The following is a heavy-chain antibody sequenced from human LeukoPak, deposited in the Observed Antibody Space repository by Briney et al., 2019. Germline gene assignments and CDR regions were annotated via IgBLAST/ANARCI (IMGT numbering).Heavy chain of an antibody. V-gene: IGHV4-34*01. D-gene: IGHD2-2*01. J-gene: IGHJ5*02. CDR1: GGSFSGYY. CDR2: INHSGST. CDR3: ARGLRYCSSTSCSENP. Sequence: SETLSLTCAVYGGSFSGYYWSWIRQPPGKGLEWIGEINHSGSTNYNPSLKSRVTISVDTSKNQFSLKLSSVTAADTAVYYCARGLRYCSSTSCSENPWGQGALVTVSS.